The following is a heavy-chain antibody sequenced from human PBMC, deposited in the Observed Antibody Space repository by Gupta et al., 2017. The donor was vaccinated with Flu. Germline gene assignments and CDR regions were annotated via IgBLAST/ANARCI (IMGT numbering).Heavy chain of an antibody. CDR1: YY. V-gene: IGHV4-39*01. D-gene: IGHD6-13*01. J-gene: IGHJ6*03. Sequence: YYWGWIRQHPGKGLEWIGSIYQSGSTYYNPSLKSRVTISVDTSKNQISLKLSSVTAADTAVYYCARQFVAAAGYYYYYMEVWGKGTTVTVSS. CDR2: IYQSGST. CDR3: ARQFVAAAGYYYYYMEV.